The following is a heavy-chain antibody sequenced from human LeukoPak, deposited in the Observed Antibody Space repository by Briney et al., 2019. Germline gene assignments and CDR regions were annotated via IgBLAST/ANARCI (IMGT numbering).Heavy chain of an antibody. J-gene: IGHJ6*04. Sequence: GGSLRLSCAASGFTFSSYGMNWVRQAPGKGLEWVPVISGGGSSTHYADSVKGRFTISRDNSKNILYLQMNSLRVEDTAVYYCAKETTLLRGTLHFYYCGMDVWGKGTTVTVSS. CDR2: ISGGGSST. CDR1: GFTFSSYG. V-gene: IGHV3-23*01. D-gene: IGHD3-10*01. CDR3: AKETTLLRGTLHFYYCGMDV.